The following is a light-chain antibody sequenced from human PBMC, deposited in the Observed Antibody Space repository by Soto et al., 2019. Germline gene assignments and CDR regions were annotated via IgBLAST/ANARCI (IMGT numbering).Light chain of an antibody. Sequence: DIVMTPSPDSLAVSLGERATINCKSSQSVLYSSNNKNYLAWYQQKPGQPPKLLIYWASTRESGVPDRFSGSGSGTDFPLTISSLQAEDVAVYYCQQYYSTPYTFGQGTKLEIK. CDR1: QSVLYSSNNKNY. V-gene: IGKV4-1*01. CDR3: QQYYSTPYT. CDR2: WAS. J-gene: IGKJ2*01.